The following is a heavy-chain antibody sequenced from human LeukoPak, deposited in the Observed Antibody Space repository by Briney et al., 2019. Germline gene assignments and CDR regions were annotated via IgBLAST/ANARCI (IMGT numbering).Heavy chain of an antibody. V-gene: IGHV4-39*07. Sequence: PSETLSLTCTVSGGSITSSSYYWGWIRQPPGKGLESIGSVYYSGNTYYNSSLRSRVTISVDTSKNQFSLKLSSVTAADTAIYYCTREYGFMTSVFHAFDIWGQGTMVTVSS. D-gene: IGHD4-17*01. CDR1: GGSITSSSYY. CDR2: VYYSGNT. J-gene: IGHJ3*02. CDR3: TREYGFMTSVFHAFDI.